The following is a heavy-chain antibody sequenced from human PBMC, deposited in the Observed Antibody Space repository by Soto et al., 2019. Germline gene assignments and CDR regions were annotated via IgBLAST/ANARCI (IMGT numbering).Heavy chain of an antibody. CDR1: GCSISSYY. Sequence: XETLYLTCTVAGCSISSYYWSWIRQPPGKGLEWIGYIYYSGSTNYNPSLKSRVTISVDTSKNQFSLKLSSVTAADTAVYYCARDGWGGYWGQGPLVTVSS. CDR2: IYYSGST. D-gene: IGHD3-10*01. J-gene: IGHJ4*02. CDR3: ARDGWGGY. V-gene: IGHV4-59*01.